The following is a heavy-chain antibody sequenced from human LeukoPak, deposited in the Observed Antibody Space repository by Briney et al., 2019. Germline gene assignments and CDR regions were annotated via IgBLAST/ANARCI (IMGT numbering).Heavy chain of an antibody. CDR2: IYTSGST. V-gene: IGHV4-61*02. CDR1: GGSISSGSYY. CDR3: ARSSITIFGVVIIPNWFDP. Sequence: SQTLSLTCTVSGGSISSGSYYWSWIRQPAGKGLEWIGRIYTSGSTNYNPSLKSRVTISVDTSKNQFSLKLSSVTAADTAVYYCARSSITIFGVVIIPNWFDPWGQGTLVTVSS. D-gene: IGHD3-3*01. J-gene: IGHJ5*02.